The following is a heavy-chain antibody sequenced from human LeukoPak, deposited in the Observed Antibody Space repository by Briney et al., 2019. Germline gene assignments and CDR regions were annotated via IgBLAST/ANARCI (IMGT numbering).Heavy chain of an antibody. Sequence: PSETLSLTCTVSGGSISSYYWSWIRQPPGKGLEWIGYIYYSGSTNYNPSLKSRFTISVDTSKNQFSLKLSSVTAADTAVYYCARVYDSSGYYGYYFDYWGQGTLVTVSS. CDR1: GGSISSYY. CDR2: IYYSGST. V-gene: IGHV4-59*01. J-gene: IGHJ4*02. CDR3: ARVYDSSGYYGYYFDY. D-gene: IGHD3-22*01.